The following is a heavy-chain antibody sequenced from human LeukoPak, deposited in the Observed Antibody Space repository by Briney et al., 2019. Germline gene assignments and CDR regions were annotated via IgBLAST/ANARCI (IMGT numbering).Heavy chain of an antibody. V-gene: IGHV3-48*03. CDR1: GFTFSSYE. CDR3: ATLSTVTNRDGWFDP. Sequence: GGSLRLSCAASGFTFSSYEMNWVRQAPGKGLEWVSYISSSGSTIYYADSVKGRFTISRDNAKNSLYLQMNSLRAEDTAVYYCATLSTVTNRDGWFDPWGQGTLVTVSS. J-gene: IGHJ5*02. CDR2: ISSSGSTI. D-gene: IGHD4-17*01.